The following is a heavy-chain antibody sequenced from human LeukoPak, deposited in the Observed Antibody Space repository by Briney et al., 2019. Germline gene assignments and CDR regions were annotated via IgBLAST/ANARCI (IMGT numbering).Heavy chain of an antibody. D-gene: IGHD2-8*02. CDR1: GYSISSGYY. V-gene: IGHV4-38-2*02. J-gene: IGHJ6*02. CDR2: IYHSGST. Sequence: SETLSLTCTVPGYSISSGYYWGWIRQPPGKGLEWIGSIYHSGSTYYNPSLKSRVTISVDTSKNQFSLKVTSVTAADTAVYYCARPLTVYGMDVWGQGTTVTVSS. CDR3: ARPLTVYGMDV.